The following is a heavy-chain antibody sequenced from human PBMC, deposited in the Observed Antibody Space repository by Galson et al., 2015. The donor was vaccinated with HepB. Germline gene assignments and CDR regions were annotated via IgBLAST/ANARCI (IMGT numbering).Heavy chain of an antibody. CDR1: GGTFSSYA. D-gene: IGHD3-22*01. Sequence: SVKVSCKASGGTFSSYAISWVRQAPGQGLEWMGGIIPILGIANYAQKFQGRVTITADKSTSTAYMELSSLRSEDTAVYYCARGVDSSGYYYEFGYWGQGTLVTVSS. J-gene: IGHJ4*02. CDR3: ARGVDSSGYYYEFGY. V-gene: IGHV1-69*10. CDR2: IIPILGIA.